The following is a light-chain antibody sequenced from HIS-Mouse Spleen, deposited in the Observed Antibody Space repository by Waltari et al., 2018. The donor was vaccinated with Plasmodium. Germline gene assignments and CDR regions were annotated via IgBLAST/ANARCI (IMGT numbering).Light chain of an antibody. J-gene: IGLJ3*02. CDR1: ALPQKY. CDR3: YSTDSSGNHRV. Sequence: SYELTQPPPVSVSPGQTARITCYGDALPQKYDYWYQQKSGQAPVLVIYEDSKRPSGIPERFSGSSSGTMATLTISGAQVEDEADYYCYSTDSSGNHRVFGGGTKLTVL. V-gene: IGLV3-10*01. CDR2: EDS.